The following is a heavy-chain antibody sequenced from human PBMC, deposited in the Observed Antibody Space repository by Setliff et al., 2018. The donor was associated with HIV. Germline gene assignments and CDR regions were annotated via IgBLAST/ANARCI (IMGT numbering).Heavy chain of an antibody. V-gene: IGHV4-39*07. CDR2: ISHSGNT. Sequence: KTSETLSLTCTVSGGSISSNNDHWGWIRQPPGKGLEWIGSISHSGNTYHNPSLQSRVTISLDMSKSQFSLKLRSMSAADTAVYYCARDPHYFDTSGYYSYFYFDFWGQGMLVTSPQ. J-gene: IGHJ4*02. CDR1: GGSISSNNDH. CDR3: ARDPHYFDTSGYYSYFYFDF. D-gene: IGHD3-22*01.